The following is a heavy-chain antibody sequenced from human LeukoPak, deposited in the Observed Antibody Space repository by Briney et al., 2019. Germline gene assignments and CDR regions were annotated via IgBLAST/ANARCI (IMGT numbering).Heavy chain of an antibody. CDR1: GFTFSDYY. Sequence: GGSLRLSCAASGFTFSDYYMSWIRQAPGKGLEGVSYISSSGTTIYYADSVKGRFTISRDNAKNSLFLQMNSLRAEDTAVYYCARDPVASWGYFDYWGQGTLVTVSS. CDR3: ARDPVASWGYFDY. CDR2: ISSSGTTI. D-gene: IGHD7-27*01. V-gene: IGHV3-11*01. J-gene: IGHJ4*02.